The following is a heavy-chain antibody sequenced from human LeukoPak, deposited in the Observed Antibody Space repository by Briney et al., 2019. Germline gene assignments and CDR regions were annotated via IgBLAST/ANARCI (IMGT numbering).Heavy chain of an antibody. J-gene: IGHJ4*02. CDR3: ARTAARRFDY. CDR1: GYTFPSYF. CDR2: IDPTGGST. V-gene: IGHV1-46*01. Sequence: ASVTVSCTASGYTFPSYFMHWVRQAPGQGLEWMGIIDPTGGSTTYAQKFQGRVTMTRDTSTSTVYMELSSLRSDDTAVYYCARTAARRFDYWGQGTLVTVSS. D-gene: IGHD6-6*01.